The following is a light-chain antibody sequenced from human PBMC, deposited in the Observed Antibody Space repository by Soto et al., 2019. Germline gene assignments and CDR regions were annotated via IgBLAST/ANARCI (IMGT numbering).Light chain of an antibody. CDR2: DVT. J-gene: IGLJ1*01. CDR3: CSYAGSLIPLYV. Sequence: QSALTQPRSVSGSPGQSVTISCTGTSSDVGAYNYVSWYQQHPGKAPKLMIYDVTKRPSGVPDRFSGSKSGNTASLTISGPQAEDEAEYYCCSYAGSLIPLYVFGTGTKVTVL. CDR1: SSDVGAYNY. V-gene: IGLV2-11*01.